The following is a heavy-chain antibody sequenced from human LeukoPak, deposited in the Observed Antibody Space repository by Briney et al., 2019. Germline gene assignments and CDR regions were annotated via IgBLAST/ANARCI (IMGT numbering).Heavy chain of an antibody. CDR1: GGSFSGYY. Sequence: PSETLSLNCAVYGGSFSGYYWSWIRQPPGKGLEWIGEINHSGSTNYNPSLKSRVTISVDTSKNQFSLKLSSVTAADTAVYYCAGKNYYDSSGSPFDYWGQGTLVTVSS. CDR3: AGKNYYDSSGSPFDY. V-gene: IGHV4-34*01. J-gene: IGHJ4*02. CDR2: INHSGST. D-gene: IGHD3-22*01.